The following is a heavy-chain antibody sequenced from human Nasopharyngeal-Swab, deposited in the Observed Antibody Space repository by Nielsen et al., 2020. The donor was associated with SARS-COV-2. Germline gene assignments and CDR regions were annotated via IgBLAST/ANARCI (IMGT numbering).Heavy chain of an antibody. J-gene: IGHJ6*02. V-gene: IGHV3-13*01. CDR3: ARGDYCSGGSCYERGNYDYYGMDV. D-gene: IGHD2-15*01. CDR2: IGTAGDT. CDR1: GFTFSSYD. Sequence: GESLKISCAASGFTFSSYDMHWVRQATGKGLEWVSAIGTAGDTYYPGSVKGRFTISRENAKNTLYLQMNSLRAEDTAVYYCARGDYCSGGSCYERGNYDYYGMDVWGQGTTVTVSS.